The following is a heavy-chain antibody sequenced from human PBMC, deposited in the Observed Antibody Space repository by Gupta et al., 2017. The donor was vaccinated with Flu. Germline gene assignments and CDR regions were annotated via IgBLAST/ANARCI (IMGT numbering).Heavy chain of an antibody. V-gene: IGHV3-23*01. Sequence: VQLLESGGGLVQPGGSLRLSCAASGFTFSSYAMSWVRQAPGKGLEWVSAISGSGGSTYYADAVKGRFTISRDNSKNTLYLQMKRLRAEDTAVYYCAKPTTVTTLWFDPGGQGTLVTVSS. J-gene: IGHJ5*02. CDR3: AKPTTVTTLWFDP. D-gene: IGHD4-17*01. CDR1: GFTFSSYA. CDR2: ISGSGGST.